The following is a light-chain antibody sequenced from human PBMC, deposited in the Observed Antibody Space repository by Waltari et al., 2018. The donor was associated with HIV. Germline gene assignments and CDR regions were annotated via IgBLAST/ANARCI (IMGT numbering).Light chain of an antibody. V-gene: IGLV3-19*01. Sequence: SSQLTQDPVVSVALGQTIKITCQGDSLRSFFANWYQQRQGQAPVLVVYDANRRPSGISDRFSASNSGNTSSLIISESQAVDEADYYCHSRDTNSDHYVFGGGTRVIV. CDR2: DAN. J-gene: IGLJ1*01. CDR3: HSRDTNSDHYV. CDR1: SLRSFF.